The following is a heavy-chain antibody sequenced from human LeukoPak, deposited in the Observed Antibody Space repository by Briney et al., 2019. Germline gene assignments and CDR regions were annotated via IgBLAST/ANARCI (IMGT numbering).Heavy chain of an antibody. V-gene: IGHV3-30*18. CDR3: AKEAVNYYDSSGYFDDAFDI. CDR2: ISYDESNK. J-gene: IGHJ3*02. Sequence: GGSLRLSCAASGFTFSSYGMHWVRQAPGKGLEWVTVISYDESNKYYADSVKGRFTISRDNSKNTLYLQMNSLRAEDTAVYYCAKEAVNYYDSSGYFDDAFDIWGQGTMVTVSS. CDR1: GFTFSSYG. D-gene: IGHD3-22*01.